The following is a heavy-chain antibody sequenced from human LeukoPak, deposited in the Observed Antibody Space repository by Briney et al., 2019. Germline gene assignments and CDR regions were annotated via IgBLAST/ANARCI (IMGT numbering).Heavy chain of an antibody. D-gene: IGHD3-10*01. V-gene: IGHV3-23*01. J-gene: IGHJ6*03. Sequence: GGSLRLSCAASGFTFSSYAMSWVRQAPGKGLEWVSAISGGGGSTYCADSVKGRFTISRDNSKNTLYLQMNSLRAEDTAVYYCAKTGGDSVLYYYYMDVWGKGTTVTVSS. CDR1: GFTFSSYA. CDR2: ISGGGGST. CDR3: AKTGGDSVLYYYYMDV.